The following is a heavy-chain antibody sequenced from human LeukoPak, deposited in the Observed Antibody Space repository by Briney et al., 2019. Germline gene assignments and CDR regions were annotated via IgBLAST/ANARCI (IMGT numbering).Heavy chain of an antibody. D-gene: IGHD6-13*01. J-gene: IGHJ4*02. V-gene: IGHV4-59*11. Sequence: SETLSLTCTVSGGSITSHYWSWIRQPPGKGLEWIGYVFNGGSTNYNPSLKSRVTMSVDTSRDQFSLRLTSVTAADTAIYYCATRPAGSTWYGVFDYWSQGTLVTVSS. CDR3: ATRPAGSTWYGVFDY. CDR2: VFNGGST. CDR1: GGSITSHY.